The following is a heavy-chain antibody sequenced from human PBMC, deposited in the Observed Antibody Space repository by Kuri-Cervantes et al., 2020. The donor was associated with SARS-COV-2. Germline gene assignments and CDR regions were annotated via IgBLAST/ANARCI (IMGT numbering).Heavy chain of an antibody. D-gene: IGHD2-2*01. CDR2: ISSSSSTI. V-gene: IGHV3-48*04. Sequence: GESLRLACAASGFTFSSYSMNWVRQAAGKGLEWVSYISSSSSTIYYADSVKGRFTIARDNAKNSLYLQMNSLRAEDTAVYYCASEPIDIVVVPAATYYYYGMDVWGQGTTVTVSS. CDR1: GFTFSSYS. J-gene: IGHJ6*02. CDR3: ASEPIDIVVVPAATYYYYGMDV.